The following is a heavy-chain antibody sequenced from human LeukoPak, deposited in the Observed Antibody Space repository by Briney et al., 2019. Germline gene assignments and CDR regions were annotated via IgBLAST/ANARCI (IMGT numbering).Heavy chain of an antibody. D-gene: IGHD6-13*01. CDR2: IYYSGST. V-gene: IGHV4-39*02. CDR3: ALNHGTGYYMVV. Sequence: SETLSPTCTVSGGSISSSSYYWGWIRQPPGKGLEWIGSIYYSGSTYYNPSLKSRVTISVDTSKNHFSLKLSSVTAADTAVYYCALNHGTGYYMVVWGKGTTVTISS. CDR1: GGSISSSSYY. J-gene: IGHJ6*03.